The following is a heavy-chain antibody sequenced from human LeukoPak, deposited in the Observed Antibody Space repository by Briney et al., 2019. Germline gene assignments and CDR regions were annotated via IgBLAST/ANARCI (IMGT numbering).Heavy chain of an antibody. Sequence: ASVKVSCKASGGTFSRSAIIWVRQAPRQRLKGMGGIIPIFGTANYAQKFQGLVTITTDESTSTAYMELSSLRSEDTAVYYCARDRDDATFDYWGQGTLVTVSS. J-gene: IGHJ4*02. V-gene: IGHV1-69*05. D-gene: IGHD3-10*01. CDR1: GGTFSRSA. CDR3: ARDRDDATFDY. CDR2: IIPIFGTA.